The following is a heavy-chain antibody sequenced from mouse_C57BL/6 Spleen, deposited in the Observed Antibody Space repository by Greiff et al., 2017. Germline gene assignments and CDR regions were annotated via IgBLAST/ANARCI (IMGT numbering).Heavy chain of an antibody. CDR3: ARAYGSSYFAWFAY. V-gene: IGHV1-20*01. CDR1: GYSFTGYF. D-gene: IGHD1-1*01. J-gene: IGHJ3*01. CDR2: INPYNGDT. Sequence: EVQLQQSGPELVKPGDSVKISCKASGYSFTGYFMNWVMQSHGKSLEWIGRINPYNGDTFYNQKFKGKATLTVDKSSSTAHMELRSLTSEDSAVYYCARAYGSSYFAWFAYWGQGTLVTVSA.